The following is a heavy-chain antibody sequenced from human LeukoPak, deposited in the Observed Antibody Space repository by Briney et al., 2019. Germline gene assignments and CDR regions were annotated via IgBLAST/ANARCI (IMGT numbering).Heavy chain of an antibody. CDR2: IYPGDSDT. CDR1: GYSFTSYW. D-gene: IGHD6-19*01. V-gene: IGHV5-51*01. CDR3: AGSSGHSRSPFDAFDI. Sequence: GESLKISCKGSGYSFTSYWIGWVRQMPGKGLEWMGIIYPGDSDTRYSPSFQGQVTISADKSISTAYLQWSSLKASDTAMYYCAGSSGHSRSPFDAFDIWGQGTMVTVSS. J-gene: IGHJ3*02.